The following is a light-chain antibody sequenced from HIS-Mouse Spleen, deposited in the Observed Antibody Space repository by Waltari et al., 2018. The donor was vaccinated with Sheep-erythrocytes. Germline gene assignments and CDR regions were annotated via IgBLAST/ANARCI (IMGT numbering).Light chain of an antibody. J-gene: IGKJ4*01. CDR3: QQYSGTLT. CDR1: QSVLYSSNNKNY. V-gene: IGKV4-1*01. Sequence: DIVMTQSPDSLAVSLGERATINCKSSQSVLYSSNNKNYLAWYQQKPGQPPKLLIYWASTRESGVPDPSTGSVYSTDFTLTLTSLQAEEWAVYYCQQYSGTLTLGGGTRGDIK. CDR2: WAS.